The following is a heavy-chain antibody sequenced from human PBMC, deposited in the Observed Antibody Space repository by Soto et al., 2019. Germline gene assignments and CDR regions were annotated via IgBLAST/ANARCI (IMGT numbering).Heavy chain of an antibody. CDR3: AREALVVVPAALDY. D-gene: IGHD2-2*01. Sequence: QVQLVESGGGVVQPGRSLRLSCAASGFTFSSYGMHWVRQAPGKGLEWVAVIWYDGSNKYYADSVKGRFTISRDNSKNTLYLQMNSLRAEDTAVYYCAREALVVVPAALDYCGQGTLVTVSS. V-gene: IGHV3-33*01. J-gene: IGHJ4*02. CDR2: IWYDGSNK. CDR1: GFTFSSYG.